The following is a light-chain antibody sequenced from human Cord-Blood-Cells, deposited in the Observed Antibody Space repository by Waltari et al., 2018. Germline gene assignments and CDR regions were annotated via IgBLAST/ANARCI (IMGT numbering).Light chain of an antibody. CDR2: GKN. V-gene: IGLV3-19*01. CDR1: SLRSYY. J-gene: IGLJ2*01. Sequence: SSELTQDTAVYVALGQTVRITCQGDSLRSYYASWYQQKPEQAPVLVIYGKNNRPSVIPDRFSGSSSGNTASLTISVAQAEDEADYYCNSRDSSGNHLVFGGGTKLTVL. CDR3: NSRDSSGNHLV.